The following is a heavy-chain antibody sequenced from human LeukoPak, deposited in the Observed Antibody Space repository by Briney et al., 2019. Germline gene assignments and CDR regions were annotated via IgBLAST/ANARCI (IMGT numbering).Heavy chain of an antibody. D-gene: IGHD4-23*01. CDR3: ARDRAFYGGNSDYYYYMDV. CDR1: GYTFTSYG. V-gene: IGHV1-18*01. CDR2: ISAYNGNT. Sequence: ASVKVSCKASGYTFTSYGISWARQAPGQGLEWMGWISAYNGNTNYAQKLQGRVTMTTDTSTSTAYMELRSLRSDDTAVYYCARDRAFYGGNSDYYYYMDVWGKGTTVTVSS. J-gene: IGHJ6*03.